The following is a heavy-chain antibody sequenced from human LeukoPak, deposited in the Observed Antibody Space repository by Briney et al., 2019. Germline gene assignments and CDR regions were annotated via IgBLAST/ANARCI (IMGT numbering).Heavy chain of an antibody. D-gene: IGHD1-1*01. Sequence: GGSLRLSCAASEFSFNNFAMYWVRQAPGKGLEWLAVISYDGSIRYYADSVKGRFTISRDNSNNTLHLQMNSLRAEDTALYYCAREDNPLWFDPWGQGTLVTVSS. V-gene: IGHV3-30-3*01. CDR3: AREDNPLWFDP. J-gene: IGHJ5*02. CDR2: ISYDGSIR. CDR1: EFSFNNFA.